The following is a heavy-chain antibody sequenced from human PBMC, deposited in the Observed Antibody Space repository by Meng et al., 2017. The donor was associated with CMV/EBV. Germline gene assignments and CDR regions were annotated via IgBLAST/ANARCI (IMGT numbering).Heavy chain of an antibody. CDR2: ISTSRSN. Sequence: HQLELRPVRVKLIKTVSLPCTVSGGSVSSYYWSWKRRPAEKRVDGIGRISTSRSNNYTTSLKSRVTVSVDTSTNQFSLTLSSVTAADTAVYYCARGGLYYYDSSGHFDYWGQGTLVTVSS. CDR3: ARGGLYYYDSSGHFDY. V-gene: IGHV4-4*07. CDR1: GGSVSSYY. J-gene: IGHJ4*02. D-gene: IGHD3-22*01.